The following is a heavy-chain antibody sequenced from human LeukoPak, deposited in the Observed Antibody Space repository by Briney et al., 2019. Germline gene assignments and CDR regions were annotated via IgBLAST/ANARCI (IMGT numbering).Heavy chain of an antibody. CDR3: ARGIAAAGTVFYYYHYMDV. Sequence: SETLSLTCTVSGGSISSYYWSWIRQPPGKGLEWIGYIYYSGSTNYNPSLKSRVTISVDTSKNQFSLKLSSVTAADTAVYYCARGIAAAGTVFYYYHYMDVWGKGTTVTISS. J-gene: IGHJ6*03. D-gene: IGHD6-13*01. CDR2: IYYSGST. CDR1: GGSISSYY. V-gene: IGHV4-59*01.